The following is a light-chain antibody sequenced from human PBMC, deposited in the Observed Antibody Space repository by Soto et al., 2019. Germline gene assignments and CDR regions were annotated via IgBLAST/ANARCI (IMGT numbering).Light chain of an antibody. Sequence: EIVLTQSPGTLSLSPGERATLSCRASQSVSTNYLAWYQQKPGQSPRLLIYGATSRATGIPDRFSGSGSGTDFILTISRLEPEDFAVYYCQQYNNWPPWTFGQGTKVEIK. CDR3: QQYNNWPPWT. V-gene: IGKV3-20*01. CDR2: GAT. CDR1: QSVSTNY. J-gene: IGKJ1*01.